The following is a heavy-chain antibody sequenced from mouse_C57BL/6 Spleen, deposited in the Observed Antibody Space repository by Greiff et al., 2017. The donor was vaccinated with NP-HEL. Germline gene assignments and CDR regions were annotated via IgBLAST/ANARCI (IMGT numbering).Heavy chain of an antibody. D-gene: IGHD2-1*01. CDR2: IDPSDSYT. CDR1: GYTFTSYW. Sequence: QVQLQQPGAELVMPGASVKLSCKASGYTFTSYWMHWVKQRPGQGLEWIGEIDPSDSYTNYNQKFKGKSTLTVDTSSSTAYMQLSSLTSEDSAVYYCARGDGNFAMDYWGQGTSVTVSS. V-gene: IGHV1-69*01. J-gene: IGHJ4*01. CDR3: ARGDGNFAMDY.